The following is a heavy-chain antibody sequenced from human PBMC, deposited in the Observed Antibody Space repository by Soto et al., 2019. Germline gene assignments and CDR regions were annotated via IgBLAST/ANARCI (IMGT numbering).Heavy chain of an antibody. Sequence: EVQLAESGGGLAQPGGSLRLSCAASGFTLSGYAMDWVRQAPGKGLEYVSGISSNGVGTYYANSVQGRFTISRDNSKNTMYLQMGSLRPEDMAVSYCARRARPDFYYMDVWGKGTTVTVSS. CDR3: ARRARPDFYYMDV. V-gene: IGHV3-64*01. CDR2: ISSNGVGT. D-gene: IGHD6-6*01. J-gene: IGHJ6*03. CDR1: GFTLSGYA.